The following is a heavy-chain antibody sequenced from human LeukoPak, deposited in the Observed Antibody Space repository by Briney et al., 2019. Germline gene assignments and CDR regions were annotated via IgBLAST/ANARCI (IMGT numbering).Heavy chain of an antibody. J-gene: IGHJ4*02. CDR1: GASISGHY. D-gene: IGHD2-2*01. CDR3: ACQGGYCRSMSCYPHLDF. CDR2: ISYSGST. V-gene: IGHV4-59*11. Sequence: SETLSLTCTVSGASISGHYWNWIRQPPGKGLERIGYISYSGSTSYNPSLKSRVTISVDTSKNQFSLNLTSVTAADAAVDYGACQGGYCRSMSCYPHLDFWGQGTLVTVSS.